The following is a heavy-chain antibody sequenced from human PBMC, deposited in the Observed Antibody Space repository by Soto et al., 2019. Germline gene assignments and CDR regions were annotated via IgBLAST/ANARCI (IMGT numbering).Heavy chain of an antibody. CDR3: ARGKWGAAAGTRPYYYYGMDV. V-gene: IGHV1-2*02. J-gene: IGHJ6*02. CDR1: GYTFTGYY. CDR2: INPNSGGT. Sequence: ASVKGSCKASGYTFTGYYMHWVRQAPGQGLEWMGWINPNSGGTNYAQKFQGRVTMTRDTSISTAYMELSRLRSDDTAVYYCARGKWGAAAGTRPYYYYGMDVWGQGTTVTVSS. D-gene: IGHD6-13*01.